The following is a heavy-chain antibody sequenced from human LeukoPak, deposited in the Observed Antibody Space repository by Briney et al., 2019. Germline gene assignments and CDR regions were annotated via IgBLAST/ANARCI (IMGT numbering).Heavy chain of an antibody. CDR3: ASGADAFETSGDYFDY. J-gene: IGHJ4*02. Sequence: PSETLSLTCTVSGASIDTYHWNWIRQPAGKGLEWIGRIYSSGSTSYNPSLKGRVTMSVETSTNQVSLKVTSVTAADTAVYYCASGADAFETSGDYFDYWGQGTLVTVSS. D-gene: IGHD7-27*01. CDR2: IYSSGST. V-gene: IGHV4-4*07. CDR1: GASIDTYH.